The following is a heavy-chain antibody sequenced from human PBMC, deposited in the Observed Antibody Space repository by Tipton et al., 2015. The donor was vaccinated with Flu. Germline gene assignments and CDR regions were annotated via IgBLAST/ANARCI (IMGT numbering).Heavy chain of an antibody. V-gene: IGHV3-9*01. D-gene: IGHD3-16*01. J-gene: IGHJ5*02. CDR3: ARFAGGP. CDR1: GFTFHDHA. Sequence: SLRLSCATSGFTFHDHAMHWVRQPPGKGLEWVSGISWDADEIRYADSVRGRLTISRDNARNSLYLQMNSLKAEDTAVYYCARFAGGPWGQGTLVTVSS. CDR2: ISWDADEI.